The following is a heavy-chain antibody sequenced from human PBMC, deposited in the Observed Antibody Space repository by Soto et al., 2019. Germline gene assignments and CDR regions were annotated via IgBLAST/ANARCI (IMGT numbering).Heavy chain of an antibody. CDR1: GYTFTGYA. J-gene: IGHJ4*02. V-gene: IGHV1-3*01. CDR2: INACNGNT. CDR3: AIRTNRETDWE. Sequence: ASVKVSCKASGYTFTGYAMHWVRQAPGQRLEWMGWINACNGNTKYSQKFQGRVTITRDTSASTAYMELSSLRSEDTAVYYCAIRTNRETDWEWGQGTLVTVSS. D-gene: IGHD1-26*01.